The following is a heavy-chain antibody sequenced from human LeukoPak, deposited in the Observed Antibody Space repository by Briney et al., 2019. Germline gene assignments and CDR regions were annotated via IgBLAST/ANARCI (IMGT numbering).Heavy chain of an antibody. V-gene: IGHV1-18*01. CDR2: ISAYNGDT. D-gene: IGHD3-3*01. Sequence: ASVKVSCKASGYTFTRYSISWVRQAPGQGLEWMGWISAYNGDTKYEQKLQGRVTMTRDTSTSTVYMELSSLRSEDTAVYYCARAGLNSAIFGVVPTFYDYWGQGTLVTVSS. CDR1: GYTFTRYS. J-gene: IGHJ4*02. CDR3: ARAGLNSAIFGVVPTFYDY.